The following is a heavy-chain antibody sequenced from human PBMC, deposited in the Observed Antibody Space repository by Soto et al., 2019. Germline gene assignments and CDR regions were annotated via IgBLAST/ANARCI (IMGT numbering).Heavy chain of an antibody. CDR1: GFPFSSHA. D-gene: IGHD6-19*01. CDR2: IWFDGSNK. CDR3: ARAAYTSGYYYFDH. Sequence: GGSLSLSCASSGFPFSSHAMHWVRQAPGKGLEWVANIWFDGSNKNYADSVKGRFTISRDNSKNTLFLQVNSLRAEDTAIYYCARAAYTSGYYYFDHWGQGTPVTVSS. J-gene: IGHJ4*02. V-gene: IGHV3-33*01.